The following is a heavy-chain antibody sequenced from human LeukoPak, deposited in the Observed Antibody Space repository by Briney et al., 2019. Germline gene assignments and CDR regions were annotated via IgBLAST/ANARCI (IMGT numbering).Heavy chain of an antibody. D-gene: IGHD4-17*01. CDR2: IYYSGST. J-gene: IGHJ4*02. V-gene: IGHV4-39*07. Sequence: SETLSLTCTVSGGSISSSSYYWGWIRRPPGKGLEWIGSIYYSGSTYYNPSLKSRVTISVDTSKNQFSLKLSSVTAADTAVYYCARVSATVTRFIDYWGQGTLVTVSS. CDR3: ARVSATVTRFIDY. CDR1: GGSISSSSYY.